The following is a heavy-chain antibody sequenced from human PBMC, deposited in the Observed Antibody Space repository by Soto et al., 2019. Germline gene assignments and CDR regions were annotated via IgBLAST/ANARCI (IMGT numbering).Heavy chain of an antibody. CDR2: IRSKAKTYAT. D-gene: IGHD3-16*01. J-gene: IGHJ4*02. Sequence: EVQLVESGGGLVQPGGSLDLSCAASGFTFSGSAIHWVRQASGKGLEWIGRIRSKAKTYATAYAVSVKGRFTISRDDSKNTSYLHMNGLKTEDTAVYYCTRPGDNFDYWGRGTLVTVSS. CDR1: GFTFSGSA. CDR3: TRPGDNFDY. V-gene: IGHV3-73*01.